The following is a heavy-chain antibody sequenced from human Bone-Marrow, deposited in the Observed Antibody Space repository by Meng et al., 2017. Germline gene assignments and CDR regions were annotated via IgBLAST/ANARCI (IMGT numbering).Heavy chain of an antibody. CDR1: GGSFSDYY. CDR3: ARGPTTMAHDFGY. CDR2: INHSGST. Sequence: QVPLQQLGAGLLKPLETLSLTCVVSGGSFSDYYWSWIRQPPGKGLEWIGEINHSGSTNYNPSLESRATISVDTSQNNLSLKLSSVTAADSAVYYCARGPTTMAHDFGYWGQGTLVTVSS. D-gene: IGHD4-11*01. V-gene: IGHV4-34*01. J-gene: IGHJ4*02.